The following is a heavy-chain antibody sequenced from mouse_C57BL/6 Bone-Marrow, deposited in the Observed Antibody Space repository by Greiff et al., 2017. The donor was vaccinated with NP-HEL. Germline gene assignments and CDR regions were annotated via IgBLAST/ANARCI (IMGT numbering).Heavy chain of an antibody. CDR3: ARPPIYYDFAWFAY. V-gene: IGHV2-2*03. CDR2: IWSGGST. J-gene: IGHJ3*01. CDR1: GFSLTSYG. Sequence: QVQLKQSGPGLVQPSQSLSITCTVSGFSLTSYGVHWVRQSPGKGLEWLGVIWSGGSTDYTAAFISRLSISKDNSKSPVFFKMNSLQSYDTAIYYCARPPIYYDFAWFAYWGQGTLVTVSA. D-gene: IGHD2-4*01.